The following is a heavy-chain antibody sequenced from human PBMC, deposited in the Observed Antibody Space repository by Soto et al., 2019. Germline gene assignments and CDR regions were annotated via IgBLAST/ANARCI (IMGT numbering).Heavy chain of an antibody. D-gene: IGHD1-26*01. CDR1: GFNFSRYW. CDR2: SRPDTDDR. V-gene: IGHV3-7*04. CDR3: AREDGTFDY. J-gene: IGHJ4*02. Sequence: VQLVESGGGLVQPGGSLRLSCTVSGFNFSRYWMNWVRQAPGKGLEWVANSRPDTDDRFHADSVRGRFSISRDNAKKSLFLQMNSLRVEDTAVSYCAREDGTFDYWGQGILVTVSS.